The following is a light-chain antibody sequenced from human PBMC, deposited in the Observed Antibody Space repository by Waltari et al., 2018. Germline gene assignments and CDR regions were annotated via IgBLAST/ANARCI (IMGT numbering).Light chain of an antibody. J-gene: IGKJ5*01. Sequence: AIQLTQSPSSLSASVGDRDTITCRASQGISSALAWYQQKPGKAPKLLIYDASSLPSGVPSRFSGSGSGTDFTLTISSLQPEDFATYYCQQFNNYPPTFGHGTRLEIK. CDR1: QGISSA. V-gene: IGKV1D-13*01. CDR2: DAS. CDR3: QQFNNYPPT.